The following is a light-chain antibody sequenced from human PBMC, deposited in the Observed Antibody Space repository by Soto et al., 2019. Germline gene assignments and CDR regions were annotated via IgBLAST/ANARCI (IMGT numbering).Light chain of an antibody. CDR3: SSYTSSSTLEV. J-gene: IGLJ2*01. CDR2: EVS. V-gene: IGLV2-14*01. CDR1: SSDVGGYNY. Sequence: QSALTQPASVSGSPGQSITISCTGTSSDVGGYNYVSWYQQHPGKAPKLMIYEVSNRPSGVSNRFSGSKSGNTASLPTSGLQAEDEAGYYCSSYTSSSTLEVFGGGTKLTVL.